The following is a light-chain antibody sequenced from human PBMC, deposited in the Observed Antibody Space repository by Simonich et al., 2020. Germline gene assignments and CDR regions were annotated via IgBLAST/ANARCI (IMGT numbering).Light chain of an antibody. Sequence: SYVLTQPPSVSVAPGKTARITCGGNNLGSKSVHWDQQKPGQAPVLVGYDDSDRPAGIPERFSGSNSGNTATLTISRVEAGDEADYYCQVWDSSSDHWVFGGGTKLTVL. CDR1: NLGSKS. J-gene: IGLJ3*02. CDR3: QVWDSSSDHWV. CDR2: DDS. V-gene: IGLV3-21*03.